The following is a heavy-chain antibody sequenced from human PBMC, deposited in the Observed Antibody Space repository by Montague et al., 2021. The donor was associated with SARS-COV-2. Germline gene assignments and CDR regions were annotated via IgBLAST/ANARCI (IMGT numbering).Heavy chain of an antibody. CDR2: IYYSGSA. J-gene: IGHJ3*02. CDR3: ARLESTRGVIIRGAFHI. V-gene: IGHV4-39*01. CDR1: GDSINNSRYY. D-gene: IGHD3-10*01. Sequence: SETLSLTSSVSGDSINNSRYYWGWIRQPPGKGLEWIGTIYYSGSAYYNPSLKSRVTISVDTSKDQFSLKLNSVTATDTAMYYCARLESTRGVIIRGAFHIWGQGTKVTVSS.